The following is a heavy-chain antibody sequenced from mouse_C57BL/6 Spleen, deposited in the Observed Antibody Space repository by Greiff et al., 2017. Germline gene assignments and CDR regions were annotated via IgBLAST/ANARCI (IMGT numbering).Heavy chain of an antibody. J-gene: IGHJ1*03. CDR2: IDPANGNT. CDR1: GFNIKNTY. V-gene: IGHV14-3*01. CDR3: ARSDYYGRSYWYFGV. Sequence: EVQLQQSVAELVRPGASVKLSCTASGFNIKNTYMHWVKQRPEQGLEWIGRIDPANGNTKYAPKFQGKATITADTSSNTAYLQLSSLTAADTAIYYCARSDYYGRSYWYFGVWGTGTTVTGSS. D-gene: IGHD1-1*01.